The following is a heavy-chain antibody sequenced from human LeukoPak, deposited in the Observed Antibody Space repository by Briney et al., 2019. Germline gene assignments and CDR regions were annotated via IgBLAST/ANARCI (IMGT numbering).Heavy chain of an antibody. CDR2: IYPGDSDT. J-gene: IGHJ4*02. V-gene: IGHV5-51*01. Sequence: GESLKISCKGSGCSFTSYWIGWVRQMPGKGLEWMGIIYPGDSDTRYSPSFQGQVTISADKSISTAYLQWSSLKASDTAMYYCARRSYYYDSSGYYAYFDYWGQGTLVTVSS. CDR3: ARRSYYYDSSGYYAYFDY. D-gene: IGHD3-22*01. CDR1: GCSFTSYW.